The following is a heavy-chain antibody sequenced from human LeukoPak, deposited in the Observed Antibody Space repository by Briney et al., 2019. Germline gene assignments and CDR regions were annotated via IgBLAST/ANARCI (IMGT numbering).Heavy chain of an antibody. V-gene: IGHV3-30*03. J-gene: IGHJ4*02. Sequence: PGGSLRLSCAASGFIFSSYGMHWVRQAPGKGLEWVAVISYDGSNKCYVDSVKGRFTISRDNSKNTLYLQMDSLRAEDTAFYYCAAALDSSSYFYWGFDYWGQGTLVTVSS. CDR3: AAALDSSSYFYWGFDY. CDR2: ISYDGSNK. CDR1: GFIFSSYG. D-gene: IGHD3-22*01.